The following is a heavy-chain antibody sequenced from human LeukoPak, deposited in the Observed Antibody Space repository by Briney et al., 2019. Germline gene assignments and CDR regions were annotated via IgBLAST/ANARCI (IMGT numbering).Heavy chain of an antibody. V-gene: IGHV3-21*01. Sequence: GGSLRLSCAASGFTFSSYSMNWVRQAPGKGLEWVSSISSSSSYIYYADSVKGRFTISRDNAKNSLYLQMNSLRAEDTGVYYCARDAGDDAFDIWGQGTMVTVSS. J-gene: IGHJ3*02. D-gene: IGHD7-27*01. CDR1: GFTFSSYS. CDR2: ISSSSSYI. CDR3: ARDAGDDAFDI.